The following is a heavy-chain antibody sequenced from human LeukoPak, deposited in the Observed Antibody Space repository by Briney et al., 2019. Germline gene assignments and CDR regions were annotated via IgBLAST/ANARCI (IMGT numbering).Heavy chain of an antibody. J-gene: IGHJ3*02. CDR2: IYYSGST. D-gene: IGHD3-10*01. V-gene: IGHV4-39*01. Sequence: PSETLSLTCTVSGGSISSSSYYWGWIRQPPGEGLEWIGSIYYSGSTYYNPSLKSRVTISVDTSKNQFSLKLSSVTAADTAVYYCARKLWFGDTGLLDAFDIWGQGTMVTVSS. CDR3: ARKLWFGDTGLLDAFDI. CDR1: GGSISSSSYY.